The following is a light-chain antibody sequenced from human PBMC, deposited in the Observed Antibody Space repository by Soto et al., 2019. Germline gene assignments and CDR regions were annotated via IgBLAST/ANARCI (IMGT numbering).Light chain of an antibody. J-gene: IGKJ1*01. CDR1: ETVRSN. Sequence: VMTQSPDTLSVSPGERATLSCRASETVRSNLAWYQQKPGQAPRLLIYAASTRATGIPDRFSGSRSGTDFTLTVSRLEPEDFAVYYCQQYGSSGTFGQGTKVDIK. V-gene: IGKV3-20*01. CDR3: QQYGSSGT. CDR2: AAS.